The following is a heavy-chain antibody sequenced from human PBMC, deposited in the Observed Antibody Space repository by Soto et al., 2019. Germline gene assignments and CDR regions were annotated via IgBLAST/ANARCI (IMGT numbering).Heavy chain of an antibody. J-gene: IGHJ3*01. CDR3: TRDRDSGFDSSGYYHDVFDV. CDR1: GGSISSYY. Sequence: LSLTCTVSGGSISSYYWSWIRQPPGKGLEWIGYIYYTGSTNYNPSLKSRVTISLDTSKNQFSLKLSSVTAADTAVYYCTRDRDSGFDSSGYYHDVFDVWGQGTMVTVSS. V-gene: IGHV4-59*01. D-gene: IGHD3-22*01. CDR2: IYYTGST.